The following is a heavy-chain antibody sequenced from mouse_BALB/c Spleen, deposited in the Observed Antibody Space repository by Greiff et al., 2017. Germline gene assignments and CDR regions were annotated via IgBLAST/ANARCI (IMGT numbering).Heavy chain of an antibody. J-gene: IGHJ4*01. CDR3: ARGITTVVEDAMDY. D-gene: IGHD1-1*01. CDR1: GFTFSDYY. Sequence: EVKLEESGGGLVKPGGSLKLSCAASGFTFSDYYMYWVRQTPEKRLEWVATISDGGSYTYYPDSVKGRFTISRDNAKNNLYLQMSSLKSEDTAMYYCARGITTVVEDAMDYWGQGTSVTVSS. CDR2: ISDGGSYT. V-gene: IGHV5-4*02.